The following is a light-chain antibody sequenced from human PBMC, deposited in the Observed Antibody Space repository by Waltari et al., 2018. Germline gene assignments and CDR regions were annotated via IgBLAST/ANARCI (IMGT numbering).Light chain of an antibody. Sequence: QSALTQPASVSGSPGQSITISCTGTSSDVGGYNYVSWYQQHPGKAPNLMIYDVSKRPAGVSTRVSGSKSGNTASLTISGLQAEDEADYYCSSYTSSSTLVFGGGTKLTVL. CDR2: DVS. V-gene: IGLV2-14*01. CDR3: SSYTSSSTLV. J-gene: IGLJ2*01. CDR1: SSDVGGYNY.